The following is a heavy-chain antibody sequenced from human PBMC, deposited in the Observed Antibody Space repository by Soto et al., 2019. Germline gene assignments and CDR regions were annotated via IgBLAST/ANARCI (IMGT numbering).Heavy chain of an antibody. D-gene: IGHD4-17*01. CDR3: ARDDVYDDNGLDS. CDR2: IVYDGSEK. J-gene: IGHJ4*02. CDR1: GFAFSSHG. Sequence: QVQLVESGGGVVQPGRSLRLSCAASGFAFSSHGMHWVRQAPGKGLEWVAVIVYDGSEKYYADSVKGRFTVSRDNSKKTLYLEMNSLRAEDTAVYYCARDDVYDDNGLDSWGQGALVTVSS. V-gene: IGHV3-33*01.